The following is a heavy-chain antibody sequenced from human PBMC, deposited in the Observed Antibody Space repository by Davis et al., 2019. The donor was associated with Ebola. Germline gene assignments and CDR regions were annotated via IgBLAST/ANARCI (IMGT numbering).Heavy chain of an antibody. CDR3: AREGYGDHGHFDY. V-gene: IGHV3-11*04. J-gene: IGHJ4*02. Sequence: GESLKISCAASGFTFSDYYMSWIRQAPGKGLEWVSYISSSGITIYYADSVKGRFTIPRDNAKNSLYLQMNSLRAEDTAVYYCAREGYGDHGHFDYWGQGTLVTVSS. CDR2: ISSSGITI. CDR1: GFTFSDYY. D-gene: IGHD4-17*01.